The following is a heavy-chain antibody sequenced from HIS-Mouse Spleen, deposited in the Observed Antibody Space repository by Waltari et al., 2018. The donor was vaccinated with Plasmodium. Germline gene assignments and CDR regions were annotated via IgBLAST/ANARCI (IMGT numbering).Heavy chain of an antibody. CDR3: ARAESSIAARHYYYYGMDV. CDR1: GYSISSGYY. CDR2: IYHSGGT. J-gene: IGHJ6*02. D-gene: IGHD6-6*01. V-gene: IGHV4-38-2*02. Sequence: QVQLQESGPGLVKPSETLSLTCTVSGYSISSGYYWGWIRQPPGKGLEWIGSIYHSGGTYYNPSLKSRVTISVDTSKNQFSLKLSSVTAADTAVYYCARAESSIAARHYYYYGMDVWGQGTTVTVSS.